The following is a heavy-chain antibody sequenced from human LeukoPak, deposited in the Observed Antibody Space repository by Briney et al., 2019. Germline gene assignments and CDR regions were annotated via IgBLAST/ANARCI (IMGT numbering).Heavy chain of an antibody. CDR1: GFTFSDYY. CDR2: ISSSGSTI. Sequence: GGSPRLSCAASGFTFSDYYMSWIRQAPGKGLEWVSYISSSGSTIYYADSVKGRFTISRDNAKNSPYLQMNSLRAEDTAVYYCARGLIDSSWYTLPPDYWGQGTLVTVSS. CDR3: ARGLIDSSWYTLPPDY. J-gene: IGHJ4*02. V-gene: IGHV3-11*01. D-gene: IGHD6-13*01.